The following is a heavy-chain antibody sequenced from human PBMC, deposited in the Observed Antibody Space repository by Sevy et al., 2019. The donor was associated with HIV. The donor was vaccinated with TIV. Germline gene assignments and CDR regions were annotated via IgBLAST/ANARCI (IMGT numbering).Heavy chain of an antibody. J-gene: IGHJ4*02. V-gene: IGHV3-66*01. Sequence: GGSLRLSCAASGFTVSNDFMTWVRQAPGKGLEWVSVIYGAGNTYHVDSVKGRFTISRDNFKNTVYLQMNSLRAEDTAVYYCAGDPQGGHFDYWGQGTLVTVSS. CDR3: AGDPQGGHFDY. CDR1: GFTVSNDF. CDR2: IYGAGNT. D-gene: IGHD1-26*01.